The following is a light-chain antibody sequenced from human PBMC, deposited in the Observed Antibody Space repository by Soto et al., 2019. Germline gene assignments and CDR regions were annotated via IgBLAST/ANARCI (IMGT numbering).Light chain of an antibody. Sequence: DIQMTQSPSTLSASVGDRVTITCRASQSISSWLAWYQQKPGKAPKLLIYKASSLESGVPSRFSGSGSGTEFTLTISSLQPDDFATYCCQQYNTYRTFGQGTKVEIK. J-gene: IGKJ1*01. V-gene: IGKV1-5*03. CDR1: QSISSW. CDR3: QQYNTYRT. CDR2: KAS.